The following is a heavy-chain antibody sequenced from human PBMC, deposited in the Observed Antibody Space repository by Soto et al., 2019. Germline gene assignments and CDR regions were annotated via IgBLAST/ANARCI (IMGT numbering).Heavy chain of an antibody. D-gene: IGHD5-12*01. CDR2: ISYDGSNK. V-gene: IGHV3-30-3*01. CDR1: GFTFSSYA. CDR3: ARGAYSGYSGYDYYYGMDV. J-gene: IGHJ6*02. Sequence: PGGSLRLSCAASGFTFSSYAMHWVRQAPGKGLEWVAVISYDGSNKYYADSVKGRFTISRDNSKNTLYPQMNSLRAEDTAVYYCARGAYSGYSGYDYYYGMDVWGQGTTVTVSS.